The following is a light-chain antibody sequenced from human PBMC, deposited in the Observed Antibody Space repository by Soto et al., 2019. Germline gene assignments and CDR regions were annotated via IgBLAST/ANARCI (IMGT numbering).Light chain of an antibody. CDR3: QKCKVAPFT. CDR1: QGIDNH. J-gene: IGKJ4*01. Sequence: DIKMTQSPSSLSASVGDRVTITCRASQGIDNHLAWYQQKPGKAPKLLIYAASTLQSGVPSRFTGSGSGTDFTLTISSLQPEDAAIYYCQKCKVAPFTFGGGTKVDIK. CDR2: AAS. V-gene: IGKV1-27*01.